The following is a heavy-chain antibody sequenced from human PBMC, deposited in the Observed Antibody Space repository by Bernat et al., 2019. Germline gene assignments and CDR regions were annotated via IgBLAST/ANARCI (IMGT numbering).Heavy chain of an antibody. Sequence: EVQLVQSGAEVKKPGESLRISCKGSGYSFTSYWISWVRQMPGKGLEWMGRIDPSDSYTNYSPSFQGHVTISADKSISTAYLQWSSLKASDTAMYYCARLPRLPFLTGYTLYSAFDIWGQGTMVTVSS. J-gene: IGHJ3*02. V-gene: IGHV5-10-1*03. D-gene: IGHD3-9*01. CDR1: GYSFTSYW. CDR2: IDPSDSYT. CDR3: ARLPRLPFLTGYTLYSAFDI.